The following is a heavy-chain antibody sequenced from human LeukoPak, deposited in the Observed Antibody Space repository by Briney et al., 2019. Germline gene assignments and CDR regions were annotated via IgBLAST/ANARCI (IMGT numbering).Heavy chain of an antibody. CDR1: GGTFSSYA. D-gene: IGHD6-13*01. CDR2: IIPIFGTA. J-gene: IGHJ4*02. V-gene: IGHV1-69*05. CDR3: ARDSGTPGIAAADPFDY. Sequence: SVKVSCKASGGTFSSYAISWVRQAPGQGLEWMGGIIPIFGTANYAQKFQGRVTITTDESTSTAYMELSSLRSEDTAVYYCARDSGTPGIAAADPFDYWGQGTLVTVSS.